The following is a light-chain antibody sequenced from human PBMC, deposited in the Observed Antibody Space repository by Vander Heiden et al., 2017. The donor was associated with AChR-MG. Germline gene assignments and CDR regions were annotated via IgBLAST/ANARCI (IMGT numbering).Light chain of an antibody. V-gene: IGLV1-47*01. J-gene: IGLJ2*01. Sequence: QSLLTQPPSVSGTPGQRVTISCSGSRSNIGNHYVCWFWQLPGTAPQLLISRSSERPAGVPDRFSGSRSGTSASLSISGLRPEDEGDYYCAASDDSLGGQVVFGGGTKLTVL. CDR3: AASDDSLGGQVV. CDR1: RSNIGNHY. CDR2: RSS.